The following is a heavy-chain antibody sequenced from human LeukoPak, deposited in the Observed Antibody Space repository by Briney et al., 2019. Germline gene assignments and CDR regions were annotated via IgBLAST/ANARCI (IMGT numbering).Heavy chain of an antibody. D-gene: IGHD6-13*01. V-gene: IGHV6-1*01. Sequence: SQTLSLTCAISGDSVSNNSATWNWIRQSPSRGLEWLGRTYYRSKWYNDYAVSVNSRIIIYPDTSKNQFSLQVNSVTPEDTAAYYCARSPSGFGSSWYSVEYWGQGTLVTVSS. CDR2: TYYRSKWYN. CDR3: ARSPSGFGSSWYSVEY. J-gene: IGHJ4*02. CDR1: GDSVSNNSAT.